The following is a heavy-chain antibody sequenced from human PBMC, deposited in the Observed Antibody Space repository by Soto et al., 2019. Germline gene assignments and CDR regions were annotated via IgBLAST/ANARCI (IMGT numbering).Heavy chain of an antibody. D-gene: IGHD5-12*01. CDR3: AKHAVQEWLRFGYFDL. J-gene: IGHJ2*01. CDR2: ISGSGGST. CDR1: GFTFSSYA. V-gene: IGHV3-23*01. Sequence: EVQLLESGGGLVQPGGSLRLSCAASGFTFSSYAMSWVRQAPGKGLEWVSAISGSGGSTYYADSVKGRFTISRDNSKNRLYLQMNSLRAEDTAVYYCAKHAVQEWLRFGYFDLWGRGTLVTVSS.